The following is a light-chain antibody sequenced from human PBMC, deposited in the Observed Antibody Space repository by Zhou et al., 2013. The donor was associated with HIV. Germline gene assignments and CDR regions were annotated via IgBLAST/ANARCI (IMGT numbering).Light chain of an antibody. CDR1: QRIDNF. J-gene: IGKJ4*01. V-gene: IGKV1-9*01. CDR2: EAS. Sequence: DIQLTQSPSLLSASVGDSVTITCRASQRIDNFLAWYQQKPGKAPTVLIYEASTLESGVPSRFSGSGSGTEFTLTISSLQPDDFASYYCQQLNSYLLTFGGGTKVEIK. CDR3: QQLNSYLLT.